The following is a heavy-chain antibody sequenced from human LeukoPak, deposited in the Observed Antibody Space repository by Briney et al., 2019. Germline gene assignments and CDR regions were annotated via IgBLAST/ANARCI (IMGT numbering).Heavy chain of an antibody. D-gene: IGHD6-25*01. J-gene: IGHJ2*01. CDR1: GGSISSYY. Sequence: SETLSLTCTVSGGSISSYYWSWIRQPPGKGLEWIGYIYYSGSTNYNPSLKSRVTISVDTSKNQFSLKLSSVTAADTAMYYCARQGGGFWYFDLWGRGTLVTVSS. CDR2: IYYSGST. CDR3: ARQGGGFWYFDL. V-gene: IGHV4-59*08.